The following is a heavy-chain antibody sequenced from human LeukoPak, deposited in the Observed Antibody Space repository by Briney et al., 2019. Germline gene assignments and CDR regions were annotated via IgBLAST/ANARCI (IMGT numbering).Heavy chain of an antibody. Sequence: GGSLRLPCAASGFTFSNAWMSWVRQAPGKGLEWVGRIKSKTDGGTTDYAAPVKGRFTISRDDSKNTLYLQMNSLKTEDTAVYYCTTDASYYDSSGYYYGGDYWSQGTLVTVSS. J-gene: IGHJ4*02. CDR3: TTDASYYDSSGYYYGGDY. CDR1: GFTFSNAW. CDR2: IKSKTDGGTT. V-gene: IGHV3-15*01. D-gene: IGHD3-22*01.